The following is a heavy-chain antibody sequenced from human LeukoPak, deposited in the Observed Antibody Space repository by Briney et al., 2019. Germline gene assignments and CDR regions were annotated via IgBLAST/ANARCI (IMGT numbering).Heavy chain of an antibody. D-gene: IGHD4-11*01. V-gene: IGHV3-48*01. CDR3: ARDKDYASDM. CDR2: INFKSEDI. Sequence: EWISFINFKSEDIRYADSVEGRFIISRDNARKSLYLHMNSLRAEDTAVYYCARDKDYASDMWGQGTMVTVAS. J-gene: IGHJ3*02.